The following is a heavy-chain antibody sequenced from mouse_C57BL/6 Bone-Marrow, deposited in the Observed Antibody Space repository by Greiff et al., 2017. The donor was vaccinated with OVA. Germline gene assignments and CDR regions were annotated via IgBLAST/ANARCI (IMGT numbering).Heavy chain of an antibody. Sequence: VHLVESGPGLVAPSQSLSITCTVSGFSLTSYAISWVRQPPGKGLEWLGVIWTGGGTNYNSALKSRLSISKDNSKSQVFLKMNSLQTDDTARYYCARKGLRRGPYAMDYWGQGTSVTVSS. CDR1: GFSLTSYA. J-gene: IGHJ4*01. CDR3: ARKGLRRGPYAMDY. V-gene: IGHV2-9-1*01. CDR2: IWTGGGT. D-gene: IGHD2-2*01.